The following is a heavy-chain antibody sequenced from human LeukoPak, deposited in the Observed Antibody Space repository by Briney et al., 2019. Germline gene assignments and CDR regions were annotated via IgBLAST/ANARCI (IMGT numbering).Heavy chain of an antibody. Sequence: GASVKVSCKASGYTFTGYYMHWVRQAPGQGLEWMGWISAYNGNTNYAQKLQGRVTMTTDTSTSTAYMELRSLRSDDTAVYYCARASAAGSKYFQHWGQGTLVTVSS. CDR2: ISAYNGNT. CDR3: ARASAAGSKYFQH. J-gene: IGHJ1*01. V-gene: IGHV1-18*04. D-gene: IGHD6-13*01. CDR1: GYTFTGYY.